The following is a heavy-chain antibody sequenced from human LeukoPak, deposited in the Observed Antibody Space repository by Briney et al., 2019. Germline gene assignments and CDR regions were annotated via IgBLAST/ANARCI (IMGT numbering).Heavy chain of an antibody. V-gene: IGHV4-59*01. Sequence: SETLSLTCTVSGGSISSYYWSWIRQPPGKGLEWIGYIYYSGSTNYNPSLKSRVTISVDTSKNQFSLKLSSVTAADTAVYYCAREYCSGGSCYSRGLWFDPWGQGTLVTVSS. CDR1: GGSISSYY. CDR3: AREYCSGGSCYSRGLWFDP. J-gene: IGHJ5*02. CDR2: IYYSGST. D-gene: IGHD2-15*01.